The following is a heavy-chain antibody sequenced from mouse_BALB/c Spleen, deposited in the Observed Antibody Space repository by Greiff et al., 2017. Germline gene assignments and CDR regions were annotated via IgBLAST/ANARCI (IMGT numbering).Heavy chain of an antibody. CDR1: GYAFSSYW. D-gene: IGHD2-14*01. V-gene: IGHV1-80*01. Sequence: QVPLQQSGAELVRPGSSVKISCKASGYAFSSYWMNWVKQRPGQGLEWIGQIYPGDGDTNYNGKFKGKATLTADNSSSTAYIQLSSLTSEDSAVYFCARSGYRNDNAMDYWGQGTSVTVSS. CDR3: ARSGYRNDNAMDY. J-gene: IGHJ4*01. CDR2: IYPGDGDT.